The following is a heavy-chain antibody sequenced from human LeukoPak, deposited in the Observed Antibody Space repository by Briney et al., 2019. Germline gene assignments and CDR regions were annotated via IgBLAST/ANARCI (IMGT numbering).Heavy chain of an antibody. D-gene: IGHD3-22*01. J-gene: IGHJ4*02. CDR3: ARGFSSHRVYYYFDF. CDR2: IYSGGSI. CDR1: GFTVVSTY. Sequence: GGSLSLSCVVFGFTVVSTYMSWVRQAPGKGLEWASFIYSGGSIFYAESVKGRFTFSRDNSNNTLYLQMNSLRAEDTAVYYCARGFSSHRVYYYFDFWGQGTLVTVSS. V-gene: IGHV3-66*01.